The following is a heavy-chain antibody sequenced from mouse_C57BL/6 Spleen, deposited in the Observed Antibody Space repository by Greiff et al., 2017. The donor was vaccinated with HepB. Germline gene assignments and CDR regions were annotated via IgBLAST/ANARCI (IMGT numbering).Heavy chain of an antibody. Sequence: EVQLQQSGPELVKPGASVKISCTASGYTFTDYYMNWVKQSPGKSLEWIGDIDPNNGGTNYNQKFKGKATFTVDKSSSTAYMELRSLTSEDSAVYYCARKDWAVGYCDIWGPGTTVTVSS. CDR1: GYTFTDYY. CDR2: IDPNNGGT. V-gene: IGHV1-26*01. CDR3: ARKDWAVGYCDI. J-gene: IGHJ1*01. D-gene: IGHD4-1*01.